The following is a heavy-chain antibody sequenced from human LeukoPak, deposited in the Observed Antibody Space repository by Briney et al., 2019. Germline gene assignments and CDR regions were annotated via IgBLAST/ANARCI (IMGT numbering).Heavy chain of an antibody. J-gene: IGHJ5*02. Sequence: GGSLRLSCAASGFTFGSYGMHWVRQAPGKGLEWVAVISYDGSNKYYADSVKGRFTTSRDNSKNTLYLQMNSLRAEDTAVYYCAKNGRPRVLSWFDPWGQGTLVTVSS. V-gene: IGHV3-30*18. CDR2: ISYDGSNK. CDR3: AKNGRPRVLSWFDP. D-gene: IGHD3-16*01. CDR1: GFTFGSYG.